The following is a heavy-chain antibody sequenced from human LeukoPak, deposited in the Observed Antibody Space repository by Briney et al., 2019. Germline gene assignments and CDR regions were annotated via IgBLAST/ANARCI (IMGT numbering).Heavy chain of an antibody. D-gene: IGHD3-22*01. CDR1: GFTVSSNY. CDR3: ARDGGTYDSSGYYYGGDAFDI. V-gene: IGHV3-66*01. J-gene: IGHJ3*02. CDR2: IYSGGST. Sequence: GGSLRPSCAASGFTVSSNYMSWVRQAPGKGLEWVSVIYSGGSTYYADSVKGRFTISRDNSKNTLYLQMNSLRAEDTAVYYCARDGGTYDSSGYYYGGDAFDIWGQGTMVTVSS.